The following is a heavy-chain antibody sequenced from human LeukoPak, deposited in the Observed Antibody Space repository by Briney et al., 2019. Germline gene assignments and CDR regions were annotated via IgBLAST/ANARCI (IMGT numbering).Heavy chain of an antibody. J-gene: IGHJ6*03. CDR2: IIPIFGTA. D-gene: IGHD5-24*01. V-gene: IGHV1-69*05. CDR1: GGTFSSYA. CDR3: ARASPTIDRPGDYYYYYYMDV. Sequence: SVKVSCKASGGTFSSYAISWVRQAPGQGLEWMGRIIPIFGTANYAQKFQGRVTITTDESTSTAYMELSSLRSEDTAVYYCARASPTIDRPGDYYYYYYMDVWGKGTTVTVSS.